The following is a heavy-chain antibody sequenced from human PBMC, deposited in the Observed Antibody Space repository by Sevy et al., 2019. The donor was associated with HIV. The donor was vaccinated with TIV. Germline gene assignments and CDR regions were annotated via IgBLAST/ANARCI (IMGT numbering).Heavy chain of an antibody. J-gene: IGHJ6*03. V-gene: IGHV1-69*13. CDR2: IIPIFGTA. D-gene: IGHD3-22*01. CDR3: ARDFSSYDSSGYYYYYYYMDV. CDR1: GGTFSSYA. Sequence: ASVKVSCKAYGGTFSSYAISWVRQAPGQGLEWMGRIIPIFGTANYAQKFQGRVTITADESTSTAYMELSSLRSEDTAVYYCARDFSSYDSSGYYYYYYYMDVWGKGTTVTVSS.